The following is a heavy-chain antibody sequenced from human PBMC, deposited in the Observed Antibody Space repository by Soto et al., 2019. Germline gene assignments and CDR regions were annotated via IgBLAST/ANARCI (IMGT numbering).Heavy chain of an antibody. V-gene: IGHV4-59*08. CDR3: ARHAGVVVPAAAGFDY. CDR1: GGSISSYY. Sequence: PSETLSLTCTVSGGSISSYYWSWIRQPPGKGLEWIGYIYYSGSTNYNPSLKSRVTISVDTSKNQFSLKLSSVTAADTAVYYCARHAGVVVPAAAGFDYWGQGSLVTVSS. CDR2: IYYSGST. D-gene: IGHD2-2*01. J-gene: IGHJ4*02.